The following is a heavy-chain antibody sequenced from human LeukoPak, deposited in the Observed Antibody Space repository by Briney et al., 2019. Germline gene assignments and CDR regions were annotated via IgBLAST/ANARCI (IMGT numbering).Heavy chain of an antibody. V-gene: IGHV4-59*01. D-gene: IGHD5-24*01. Sequence: GSLRLSCAASGFTFSSYSMNWVRQAPGKGLEWIGFISYSGSTDYNPSLKSRVTMSVDTSKNQFSLKLNSVTPADTAIYYCTRDRRDGYNYVDYWGQRTLVTVSS. CDR2: ISYSGST. CDR3: TRDRRDGYNYVDY. J-gene: IGHJ4*02. CDR1: GFTFSSYS.